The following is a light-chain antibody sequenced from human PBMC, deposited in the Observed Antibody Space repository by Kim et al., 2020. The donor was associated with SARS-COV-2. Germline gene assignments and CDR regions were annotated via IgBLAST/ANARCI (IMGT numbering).Light chain of an antibody. J-gene: IGLJ2*01. CDR1: NIGSQS. Sequence: APGKTARITCGGNNIGSQSVPWYQQKPGQAPVLVINYDSDRPSGIPERFSGSNSGNTASLIISRVEAGDEADYYCQVWDGSSDHVVFGGGTQLTVL. CDR3: QVWDGSSDHVV. CDR2: YDS. V-gene: IGLV3-21*04.